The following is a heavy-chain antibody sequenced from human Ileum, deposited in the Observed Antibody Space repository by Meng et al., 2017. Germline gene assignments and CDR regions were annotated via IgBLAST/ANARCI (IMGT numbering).Heavy chain of an antibody. V-gene: IGHV3-21*01. CDR1: GFTFSSYS. CDR2: ITGTSSYI. CDR3: VLMNTFTHPGED. Sequence: VRVVWSGGGLVKPWGSLRLSCAASGFTFSSYSMNWVRQSPGKGLEWVSFITGTSSYIYYADSVKGRFTISRDNAKNSLYLQMNSLRAEDTAVYFCVLMNTFTHPGEDWGQGTLVTVSS. J-gene: IGHJ4*02. D-gene: IGHD3-16*01.